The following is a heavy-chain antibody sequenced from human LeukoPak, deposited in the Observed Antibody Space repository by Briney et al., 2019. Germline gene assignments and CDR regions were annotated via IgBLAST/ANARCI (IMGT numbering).Heavy chain of an antibody. J-gene: IGHJ5*02. V-gene: IGHV4-4*07. CDR1: GGSISSYY. CDR2: IYTSGST. Sequence: SETLSLTCTVSGGSISSYYWSWIRQPAGKGLEWIGRIYTSGSTNYNPSLKSRVTMSVVTSKNQFSLKLSSVTAADTAVYYCARTRVAAAGIVNWFDPWGQGTLVTVSS. CDR3: ARTRVAAAGIVNWFDP. D-gene: IGHD6-13*01.